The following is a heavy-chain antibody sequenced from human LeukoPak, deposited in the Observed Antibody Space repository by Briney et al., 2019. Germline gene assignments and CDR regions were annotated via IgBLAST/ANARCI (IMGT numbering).Heavy chain of an antibody. Sequence: SVKVSCKASGGTFSSYAISWVRQAPGQVLEWMGGIIPIFGTANYAQKFQGRVTITADKSTSTAYMELSSLRSEDTAVYYCAREARGGLGYFDYWGQGTLVTVSS. CDR1: GGTFSSYA. J-gene: IGHJ4*02. CDR2: IIPIFGTA. D-gene: IGHD3-10*01. CDR3: AREARGGLGYFDY. V-gene: IGHV1-69*06.